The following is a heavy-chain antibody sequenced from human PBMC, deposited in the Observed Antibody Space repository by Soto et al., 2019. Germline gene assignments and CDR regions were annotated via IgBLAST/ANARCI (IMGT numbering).Heavy chain of an antibody. CDR2: ISAYYGST. V-gene: IGHV1-18*01. J-gene: IGHJ4*02. D-gene: IGHD2-2*03. CDR3: AREMPGYCSNSACLPGY. CDR1: GYTFTDFG. Sequence: QVQLVQSGPEVKKPGASVKVSCKASGYTFTDFGLIWVRQAPGQGPEWMGWISAYYGSTNYAQKFQDRVTMTRDTSPNTVYMELRSLRSDDTAMYYCAREMPGYCSNSACLPGYWGQGTQVTVSS.